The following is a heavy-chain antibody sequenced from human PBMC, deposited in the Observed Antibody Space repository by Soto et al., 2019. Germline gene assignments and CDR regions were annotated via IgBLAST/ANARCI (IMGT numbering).Heavy chain of an antibody. CDR1: GFTFSSYA. CDR2: INAVDEYT. J-gene: IGHJ4*02. V-gene: IGHV3-23*01. CDR3: AKNFYFDS. Sequence: EVQLLESGGGWVQPGGSLRLSCAASGFTFSSYAMSWVRQAPGKGLEWVSSINAVDEYTEYADSVEGRFTISRDNPKNTVYLQMNSLRAEDTAVYYCAKNFYFDSWGQGTLVTVSP.